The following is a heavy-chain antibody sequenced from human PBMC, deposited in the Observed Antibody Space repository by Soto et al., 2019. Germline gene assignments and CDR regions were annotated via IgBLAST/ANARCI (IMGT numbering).Heavy chain of an antibody. CDR3: ARRQWLVGGYYYGMDV. Sequence: ASVKVSCKASGYTFASYGISWVRQAPGQGLEWMGWTSAYKGNTNYAQKLQGRVTMTTDTSTSTAYMELRSLRSDDTAVYYCARRQWLVGGYYYGMDVWGQGTTVTVSS. CDR2: TSAYKGNT. V-gene: IGHV1-18*01. J-gene: IGHJ6*02. CDR1: GYTFASYG. D-gene: IGHD6-19*01.